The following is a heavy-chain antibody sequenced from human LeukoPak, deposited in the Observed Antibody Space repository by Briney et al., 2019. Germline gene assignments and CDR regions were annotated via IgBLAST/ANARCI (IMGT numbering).Heavy chain of an antibody. J-gene: IGHJ4*02. Sequence: GASVKVSCKASGYTFTGYYMHWVRQAPGQGLGWMGWINPNSGGTNYAQKFQGRVTMTRDTSISTAYMELSRLRSDDTAVYYCARDHCTNGVCYFFDYWGQGTLVTVSS. D-gene: IGHD2-8*01. CDR3: ARDHCTNGVCYFFDY. V-gene: IGHV1-2*02. CDR1: GYTFTGYY. CDR2: INPNSGGT.